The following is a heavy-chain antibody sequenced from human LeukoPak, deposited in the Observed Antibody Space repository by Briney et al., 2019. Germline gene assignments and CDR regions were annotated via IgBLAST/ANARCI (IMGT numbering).Heavy chain of an antibody. Sequence: GGSLRLSCAASGFTYSSYWMSWVRQAPGKGLEWVANIKQDGSEKYYVDSVKGRFTISRDNAKNSLYLQMNSLRAEDTAVYYCVRDLNGGATDYWGQGTLVTVSS. CDR1: GFTYSSYW. CDR2: IKQDGSEK. CDR3: VRDLNGGATDY. V-gene: IGHV3-7*01. D-gene: IGHD1-26*01. J-gene: IGHJ4*02.